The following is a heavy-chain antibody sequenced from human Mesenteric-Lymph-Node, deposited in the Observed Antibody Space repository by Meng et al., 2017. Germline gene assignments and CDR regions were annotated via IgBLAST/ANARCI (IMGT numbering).Heavy chain of an antibody. Sequence: VQLVQSGAEVKKPGASVKLSCTASGYSFITHSIHWVRQAPGQGLEWMGWISAYSGNTNYAQKLQGRVTMTTDTSTSTAYMELRSLRSDDTAVYYCARDPMAAADNFDYWGQGTLVTVSS. CDR1: GYSFITHS. J-gene: IGHJ4*02. D-gene: IGHD6-13*01. V-gene: IGHV1-18*01. CDR3: ARDPMAAADNFDY. CDR2: ISAYSGNT.